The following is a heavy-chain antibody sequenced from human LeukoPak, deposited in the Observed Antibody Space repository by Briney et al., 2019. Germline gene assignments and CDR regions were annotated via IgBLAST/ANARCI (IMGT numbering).Heavy chain of an antibody. CDR3: VRGTGY. CDR2: ISSNGDNT. CDR1: GFTFSTYV. J-gene: IGHJ4*02. V-gene: IGHV3-64D*06. Sequence: GGSLRLSCSVSGFTFSTYVMHWVRRAPGKGLEYVSAISSNGDNTYYADSVKGRFTISRDNSKNTLYLQMSSLGADDTAVYYCVRGTGYWGQGTLVTVSS.